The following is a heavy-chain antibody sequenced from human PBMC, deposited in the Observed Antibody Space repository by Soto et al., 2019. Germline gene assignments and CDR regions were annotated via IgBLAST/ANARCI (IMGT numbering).Heavy chain of an antibody. V-gene: IGHV4-59*08. CDR3: RGNYYDSSGYYYVDY. Sequence: WSWIRQPPGKGLEWIGYIYYSGSTNYNPSLKSRVTISVDTSKNQFSLKLSSVTAADTAVYYCRGNYYDSSGYYYVDYWGQGTLVTVSS. J-gene: IGHJ4*02. D-gene: IGHD3-22*01. CDR2: IYYSGST.